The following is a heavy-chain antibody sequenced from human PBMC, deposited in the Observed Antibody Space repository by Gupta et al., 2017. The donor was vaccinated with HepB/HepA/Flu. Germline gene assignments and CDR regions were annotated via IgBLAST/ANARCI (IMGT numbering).Heavy chain of an antibody. D-gene: IGHD2-2*01. Sequence: EVQLLESGGGLVQPGGSLRLSCAASGFTFSSYAMSWVRQAPGKGLEWVSAIGGSGGSTYYADSVKGRFTISRDNSKNTLYLQMNSLRAEDTAVYYCAKFLYCSSTSWRFSAFDIWGQGTMVTVSS. CDR1: GFTFSSYA. J-gene: IGHJ3*02. CDR3: AKFLYCSSTSWRFSAFDI. CDR2: IGGSGGST. V-gene: IGHV3-23*01.